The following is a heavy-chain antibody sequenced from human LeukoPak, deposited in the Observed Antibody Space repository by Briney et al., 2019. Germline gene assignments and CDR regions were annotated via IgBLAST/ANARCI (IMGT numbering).Heavy chain of an antibody. CDR3: ARDGIEYSSSSPDFDI. D-gene: IGHD6-6*01. CDR2: IYTSGST. Sequence: SETLSLTCTVSGGSISSYYWSWIRQPAGKGLEWIGCIYTSGSTNYNPSLKSRVTMSVDTSKNQFSLKLSSVTAADTAVYYCARDGIEYSSSSPDFDIWGQGTMVTVSS. CDR1: GGSISSYY. J-gene: IGHJ3*02. V-gene: IGHV4-4*07.